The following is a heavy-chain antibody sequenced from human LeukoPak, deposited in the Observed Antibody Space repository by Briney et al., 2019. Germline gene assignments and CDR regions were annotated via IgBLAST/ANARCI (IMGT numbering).Heavy chain of an antibody. D-gene: IGHD3-10*01. CDR1: GGSISSYY. V-gene: IGHV4-4*07. J-gene: IGHJ4*02. Sequence: SETLSLTCTVSGGSISSYYWSWIRQPAGKGLEWIGSIYYSGTTNYNPSLESRVSISVNVSNNQVSLNLNSVTAADTAMYFCARGGFYGHPFDFGGQGILVAVSS. CDR3: ARGGFYGHPFDF. CDR2: IYYSGTT.